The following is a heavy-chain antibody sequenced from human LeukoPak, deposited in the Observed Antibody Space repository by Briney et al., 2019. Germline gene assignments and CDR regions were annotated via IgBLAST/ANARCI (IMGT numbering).Heavy chain of an antibody. J-gene: IGHJ3*02. CDR1: GFTFSSYG. V-gene: IGHV3-30*02. Sequence: PGGSLRLSCAASGFTFSSYGMHWVRQAPGKGLEWVAFIRYDGSNKYYADSVKGRFTISRDNSKNTLYLQMNSLRAEDTAVYYCAKDQVWRKRIAAAGYYDAFDIWGQGTMVTVSS. CDR3: AKDQVWRKRIAAAGYYDAFDI. CDR2: IRYDGSNK. D-gene: IGHD6-13*01.